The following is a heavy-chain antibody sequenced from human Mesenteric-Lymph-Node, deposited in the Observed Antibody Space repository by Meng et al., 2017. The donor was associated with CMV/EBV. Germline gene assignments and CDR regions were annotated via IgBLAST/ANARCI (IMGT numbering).Heavy chain of an antibody. D-gene: IGHD3-10*01. CDR3: AKDAGPTGIINMVRAVINNLLDP. J-gene: IGHJ5*02. V-gene: IGHV1-2*02. CDR1: GYTLTDYY. CDR2: INPKTGGT. Sequence: ASVKVSCKASGYTLTDYYIHWVRQAPGQGLEWMGWINPKTGGTSYVQKFQGRVSMTRDTSISTVYMELTSLRSDDTAVYYCAKDAGPTGIINMVRAVINNLLDPWGQGTLVTVSS.